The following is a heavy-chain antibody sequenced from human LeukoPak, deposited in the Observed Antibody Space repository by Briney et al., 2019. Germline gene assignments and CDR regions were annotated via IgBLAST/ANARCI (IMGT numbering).Heavy chain of an antibody. J-gene: IGHJ6*04. D-gene: IGHD1-26*01. V-gene: IGHV1-46*01. CDR3: ARAREGANLLDV. CDR1: GYIFTSYH. CDR2: INPSGGST. Sequence: ASVSVSCKASGYIFTSYHMHWVRQAPGQGLEWMGMINPSGGSTIYAQKFQGRVTMTSDTSTSTLYMELSSLRSDDTAVYYCARAREGANLLDVWGKGTTVTVSS.